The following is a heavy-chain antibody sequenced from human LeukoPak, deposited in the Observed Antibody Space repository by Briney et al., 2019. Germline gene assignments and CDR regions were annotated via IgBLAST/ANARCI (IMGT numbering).Heavy chain of an antibody. CDR1: GGSISSSSLY. CDR2: IYYTGTT. D-gene: IGHD3-16*01. J-gene: IGHJ5*02. CDR3: ATSLKGANWFDP. V-gene: IGHV4-39*01. Sequence: SETLSLTCTVSGGSISSSSLYWNWIRQPPGKGPEWIGSIYYTGTTYYNPSLKSQVTISVDTSRNQFSLKVSSVTAADTAVYYCATSLKGANWFDPWGQGTLVTVSS.